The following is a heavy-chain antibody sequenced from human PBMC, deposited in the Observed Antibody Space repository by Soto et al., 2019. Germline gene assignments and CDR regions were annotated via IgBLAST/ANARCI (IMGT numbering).Heavy chain of an antibody. V-gene: IGHV4-4*02. D-gene: IGHD2-15*01. Sequence: QVQLQESGPGLVKPSGTLSLTCAVSSGSISSSNWWSWVRQPPGKGLEWIGEVYHSGSTNYNPSLKSRVTISVDKSKNQFSLKLSSVTAADTAVYYCARAGDCSGGSCQPTAFDYWGQGTLVTVSS. CDR3: ARAGDCSGGSCQPTAFDY. CDR1: SGSISSSNW. CDR2: VYHSGST. J-gene: IGHJ4*02.